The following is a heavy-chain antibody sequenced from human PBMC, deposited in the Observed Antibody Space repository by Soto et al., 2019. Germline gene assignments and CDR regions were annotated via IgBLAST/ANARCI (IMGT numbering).Heavy chain of an antibody. CDR3: AIVRVGLYSSSHGGRYYYYGMDV. Sequence: SETLSLTCAVSGGSISSGGYSWSWIRQPPGKGLEWIGYIYHSGSTYYNPSLKSRVTISVDRSKKQFSLKLSSVTAADTAVYYCAIVRVGLYSSSHGGRYYYYGMDVWGQGTTVTVSS. V-gene: IGHV4-30-2*01. D-gene: IGHD6-6*01. J-gene: IGHJ6*02. CDR2: IYHSGST. CDR1: GGSISSGGYS.